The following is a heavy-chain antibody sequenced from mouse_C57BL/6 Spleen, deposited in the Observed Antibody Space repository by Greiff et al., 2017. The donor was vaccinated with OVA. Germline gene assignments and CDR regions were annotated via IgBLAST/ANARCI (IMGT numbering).Heavy chain of an antibody. CDR1: GYTFTSYG. J-gene: IGHJ3*01. Sequence: QVTLKVSGAELAKPGASVKLSCKASGYTFTSYGISWVKQRTGQGLEWIGEIYPRSGHTNYNEKFKGKATLTADKSSSTAYMELQSLTSEEAAVYFCAREEEDFARWGQGTPVTVS. V-gene: IGHV1-81*01. CDR2: IYPRSGHT. CDR3: AREEEDFAR.